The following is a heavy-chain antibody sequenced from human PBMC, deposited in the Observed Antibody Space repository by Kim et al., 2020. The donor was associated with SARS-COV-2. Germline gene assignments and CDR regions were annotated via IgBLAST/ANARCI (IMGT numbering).Heavy chain of an antibody. CDR2: IYPGDSDT. V-gene: IGHV5-51*01. CDR3: ARRPETAPGNNWFDP. CDR1: GYSFTSYW. D-gene: IGHD2-21*02. Sequence: GESLKISCKGSGYSFTSYWIGWVRQMPGKGLEWMGIIYPGDSDTRYSPSFQGQVTISADKSISTAYLQWSSLKASDTAMYYCARRPETAPGNNWFDPWGQGTLVTVSS. J-gene: IGHJ5*02.